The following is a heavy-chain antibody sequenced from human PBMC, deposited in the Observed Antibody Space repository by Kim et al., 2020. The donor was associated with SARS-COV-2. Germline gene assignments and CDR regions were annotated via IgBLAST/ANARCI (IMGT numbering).Heavy chain of an antibody. Sequence: ASVKVSCKASGYTFTSYAMNWVRQAPGQGLEWMGWINTNTGNPTYAQGFTGRFVFSLDTSVSTAYLQISSLKAEDTAVYYCARVTLTYYYDSSGYYPPDYYGMDVWGQGTTVTVSS. CDR3: ARVTLTYYYDSSGYYPPDYYGMDV. CDR1: GYTFTSYA. J-gene: IGHJ6*02. V-gene: IGHV7-4-1*02. CDR2: INTNTGNP. D-gene: IGHD3-22*01.